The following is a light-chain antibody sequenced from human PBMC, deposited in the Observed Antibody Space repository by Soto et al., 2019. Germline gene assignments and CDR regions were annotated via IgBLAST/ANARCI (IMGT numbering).Light chain of an antibody. CDR3: QQRSDWPLT. Sequence: IVMTQSPDTLSLSPGERAALSGPASQSVSNNLAWYQQKPGQAPRLLISDASKRATGIPARFSGSGSGTDFTLTIGSLEPEDFAVYYCQQRSDWPLTFGGGTKVDTK. V-gene: IGKV3-11*01. J-gene: IGKJ4*01. CDR2: DAS. CDR1: QSVSNN.